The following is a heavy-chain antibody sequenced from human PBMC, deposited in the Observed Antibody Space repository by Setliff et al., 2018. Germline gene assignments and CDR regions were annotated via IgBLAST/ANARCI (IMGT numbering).Heavy chain of an antibody. CDR3: ARDPLSRIAAAGGYTYGNWFDP. D-gene: IGHD6-13*01. CDR1: GGSFSSYF. V-gene: IGHV4-39*02. CDR2: IYYTGST. Sequence: SETLSLTCAVYGGSFSSYFWGWIRQSPGKGLEWIGSIYYTGSTYYNPSLKTRVTISVDTSKNQFSLKLRSVTAADTAVYYCARDPLSRIAAAGGYTYGNWFDPWGQGTLVTVSS. J-gene: IGHJ5*02.